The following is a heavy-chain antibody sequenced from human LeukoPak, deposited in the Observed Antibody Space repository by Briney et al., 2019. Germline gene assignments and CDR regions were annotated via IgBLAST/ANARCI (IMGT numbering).Heavy chain of an antibody. CDR3: ARDPNSSGYLSVGAFDI. CDR1: GYTFTSYY. Sequence: ASVKVSCKASGYTFTSYYMHWVRQAPGQGLEWMGIINPSGGSTSYAQKFQGRVTMTRDMSTSTVYMELSSLRSEDTAVYYCARDPNSSGYLSVGAFDIWGQGTMVTVSS. V-gene: IGHV1-46*01. J-gene: IGHJ3*02. CDR2: INPSGGST. D-gene: IGHD3-22*01.